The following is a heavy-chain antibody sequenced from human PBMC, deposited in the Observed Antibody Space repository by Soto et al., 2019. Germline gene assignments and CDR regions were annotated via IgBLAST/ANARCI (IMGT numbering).Heavy chain of an antibody. CDR2: IIPILGIA. CDR3: ARLREYSGYDYGSDAFDI. V-gene: IGHV1-69*02. J-gene: IGHJ3*02. CDR1: GGTFSSYT. D-gene: IGHD5-12*01. Sequence: SEKVSCKASGGTFSSYTISWVRQAPGQGLEWMGRIIPILGIANYAQKFQGRVTITADKSTSTAYMELSSLRSEDTAVYYCARLREYSGYDYGSDAFDIWGQGTMVTVSS.